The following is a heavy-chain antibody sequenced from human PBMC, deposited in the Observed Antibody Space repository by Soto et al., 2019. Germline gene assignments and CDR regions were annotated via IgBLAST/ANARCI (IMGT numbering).Heavy chain of an antibody. Sequence: PSDTLSLTCTVSGGSISIYYWSWIRQPPGKRLEWIGYIYYSGSTNYNPSLKSRVTISVDTSKNQFSLKLSSVTAADTAVYYCSRNYGHAFDIWGQGTMVTVSS. D-gene: IGHD1-7*01. CDR1: GGSISIYY. CDR2: IYYSGST. V-gene: IGHV4-59*12. CDR3: SRNYGHAFDI. J-gene: IGHJ3*02.